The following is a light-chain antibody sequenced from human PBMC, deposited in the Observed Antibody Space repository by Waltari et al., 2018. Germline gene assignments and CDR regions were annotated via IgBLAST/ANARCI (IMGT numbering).Light chain of an antibody. V-gene: IGKV1-13*02. J-gene: IGKJ5*01. CDR1: QGISSA. CDR3: QQLHSYPIT. CDR2: DAS. Sequence: AIHLTQSPSSLSASVGDRITITCRASQGISSALAWYPQNPGESPKFLFYDASSLQSGVPSRFSGSASGTDFTLTIPSLHPEDFATYYCQQLHSYPITFGQGTRLEIK.